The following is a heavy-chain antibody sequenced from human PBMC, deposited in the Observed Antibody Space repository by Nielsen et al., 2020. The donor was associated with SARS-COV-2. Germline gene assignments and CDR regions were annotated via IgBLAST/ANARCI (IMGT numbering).Heavy chain of an antibody. Sequence: GESLKISCAASGFTFSSYAMHWVRQAPGKGLEWVANIGRDGSEKYYVDSLKGRFTISRDNAKNSLYLQMNSLRAEDTAVYYCAASTALEYWGQGTLVTVSS. V-gene: IGHV3-7*03. J-gene: IGHJ4*02. CDR3: AASTALEY. CDR1: GFTFSSYA. CDR2: IGRDGSEK. D-gene: IGHD4-17*01.